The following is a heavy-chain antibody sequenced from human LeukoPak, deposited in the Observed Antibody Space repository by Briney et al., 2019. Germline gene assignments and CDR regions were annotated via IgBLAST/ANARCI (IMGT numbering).Heavy chain of an antibody. J-gene: IGHJ4*02. CDR1: GGSPSSSSYY. CDR2: IYYSGST. CDR3: ARDVWFGAGRTFDY. Sequence: SETLSLTCTVSGGSPSSSSYYWGWIRQPPGKGLEWIGSIYYSGSTYYNPSLKSRVTISVDKSKNQFSLKVSSVTAADTAVYYCARDVWFGAGRTFDYWGQGTLVTVSS. D-gene: IGHD3-10*01. V-gene: IGHV4-39*07.